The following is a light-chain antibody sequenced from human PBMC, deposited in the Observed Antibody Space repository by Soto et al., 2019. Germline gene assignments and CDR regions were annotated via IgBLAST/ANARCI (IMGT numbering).Light chain of an antibody. CDR1: SSDVGGYSY. Sequence: QSALTQPASVSGSPGQSITISCTGTSSDVGGYSYVSWYQQLPGKAPKLMIYDVSDRPSGVSNRFSGSKSGNTASLTISGLQAEDEAEYFCSSYSTISNLVFGTGTKLTVL. V-gene: IGLV2-14*01. CDR2: DVS. CDR3: SSYSTISNLV. J-gene: IGLJ1*01.